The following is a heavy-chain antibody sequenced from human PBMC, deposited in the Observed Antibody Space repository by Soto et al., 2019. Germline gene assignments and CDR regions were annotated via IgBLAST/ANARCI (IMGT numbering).Heavy chain of an antibody. CDR2: IDTSDSYT. CDR3: ARLANSSSLLYYYYGMDV. Sequence: GESLKISLKGSGYRFTSYWISLVRQMPGKGLEWMGRIDTSDSYTNYSPSFQGHVTISADKSISTAYLQWSSLKASDTALYYCARLANSSSLLYYYYGMDVWGQGTTVTVSS. V-gene: IGHV5-10-1*01. J-gene: IGHJ6*02. D-gene: IGHD6-6*01. CDR1: GYRFTSYW.